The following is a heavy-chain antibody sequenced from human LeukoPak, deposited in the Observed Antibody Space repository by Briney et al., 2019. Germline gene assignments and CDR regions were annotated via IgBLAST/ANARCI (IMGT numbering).Heavy chain of an antibody. J-gene: IGHJ4*02. CDR3: ARDRGYTQDY. CDR1: GFTFSSYW. V-gene: IGHV3-74*01. D-gene: IGHD5-12*01. Sequence: PGGSLTLSCEASGFTFSSYWMHWVRQAPGKGLVWVSHIKSDGSSTSYADSVKGRFTISRDNAKNTLYLQMNSQRAEDTAVYYCARDRGYTQDYWGQGTLVTVSS. CDR2: IKSDGSST.